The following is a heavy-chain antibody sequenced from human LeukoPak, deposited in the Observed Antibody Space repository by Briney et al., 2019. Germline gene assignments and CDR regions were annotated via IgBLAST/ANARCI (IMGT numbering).Heavy chain of an antibody. J-gene: IGHJ3*02. CDR3: ATDRPEYSGYEITGDAFDI. Sequence: GASVKVSCKASGYTFTGHYMHWVRQAPGQGLEWMGGIIPIFGTAIYAQKFQGRVTMTEDTSTDTAYMELSSLRSEDTAVYSCATDRPEYSGYEITGDAFDIWGQGTMVTVSS. CDR1: GYTFTGHY. CDR2: IIPIFGTA. D-gene: IGHD5-12*01. V-gene: IGHV1-69*06.